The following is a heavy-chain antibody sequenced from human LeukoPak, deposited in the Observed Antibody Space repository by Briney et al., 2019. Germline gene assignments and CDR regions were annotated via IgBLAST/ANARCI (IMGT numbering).Heavy chain of an antibody. D-gene: IGHD2-15*01. CDR2: ISAYNGNT. Sequence: ASVRVSCKASGYTFTSYGISWVRQAPGQGLEWMGWISAYNGNTNYAQKLQGRVTMTTDTSTSTAYMELRSLRSDDTAVYYCARDNIVVVVAATPTPFDYWGQGTLVTLSS. J-gene: IGHJ4*02. CDR3: ARDNIVVVVAATPTPFDY. CDR1: GYTFTSYG. V-gene: IGHV1-18*01.